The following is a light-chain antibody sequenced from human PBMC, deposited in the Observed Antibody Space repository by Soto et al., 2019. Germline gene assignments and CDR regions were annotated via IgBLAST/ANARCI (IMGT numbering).Light chain of an antibody. Sequence: IVLTQSPGTLSLSPGERATLPCRASQSVTTQLAWYQQKPGQAPRLIIHGASSRATGVPDRITGSGSGTDFTLSISRLEPEDFAVYYCQQYGGSTRTFGQGTRWISN. CDR1: QSVTTQ. V-gene: IGKV3-20*01. J-gene: IGKJ1*01. CDR2: GAS. CDR3: QQYGGSTRT.